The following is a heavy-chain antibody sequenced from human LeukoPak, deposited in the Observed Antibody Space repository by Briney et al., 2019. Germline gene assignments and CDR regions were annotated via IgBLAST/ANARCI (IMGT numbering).Heavy chain of an antibody. CDR2: INTDGSST. V-gene: IGHV3-74*01. Sequence: GGSLRLSCAASGFTFSSYWMHWVRQAPGKGLVWVSRINTDGSSTSYADSVKGRFTISRDNAKNTLYLQMNSLRAEVTAVYYCAKDPTYSGYGDLDVWGKGTTVTVSS. D-gene: IGHD5-12*01. J-gene: IGHJ6*04. CDR3: AKDPTYSGYGDLDV. CDR1: GFTFSSYW.